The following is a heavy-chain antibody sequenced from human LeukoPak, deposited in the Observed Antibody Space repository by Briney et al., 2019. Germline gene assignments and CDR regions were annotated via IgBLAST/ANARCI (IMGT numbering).Heavy chain of an antibody. CDR3: AREPHDFWSGNYMDV. V-gene: IGHV3-7*01. D-gene: IGHD3-3*01. J-gene: IGHJ6*03. CDR1: GFNLSSYW. CDR2: IKQAVSHT. Sequence: GGSLRLSCAVSGFNLSSYWMSWVRQAPGRGGEGGANIKQAVSHTPYFASVHARFTISRSNAKNSLYLQMNSLRAEDTALYYCAREPHDFWSGNYMDVWGKGTTVTVSS.